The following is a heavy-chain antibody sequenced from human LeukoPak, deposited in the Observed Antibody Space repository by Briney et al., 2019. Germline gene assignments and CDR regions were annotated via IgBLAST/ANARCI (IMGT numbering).Heavy chain of an antibody. J-gene: IGHJ4*02. CDR2: ISYDGNSK. CDR1: GFLFRTYA. Sequence: PGGSLRLSCAASGFLFRTYAMHWVRQAPGKRLEWVAAISYDGNSKYYVDSVKGRFTISRDNSRNTLYLQMNSLRGQDTAVYFCSRALDYWGQGTLVIVSS. V-gene: IGHV3-30-3*01. CDR3: SRALDY.